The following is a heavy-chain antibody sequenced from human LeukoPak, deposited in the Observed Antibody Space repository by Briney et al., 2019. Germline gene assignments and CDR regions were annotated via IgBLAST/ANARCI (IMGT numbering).Heavy chain of an antibody. CDR2: INPGGGST. CDR3: ARAPEALYCSGGSCYSAFDAFDI. D-gene: IGHD2-15*01. CDR1: GYTFTSYY. J-gene: IGHJ3*02. V-gene: IGHV1-46*01. Sequence: ASVKVSCKASGYTFTSYYMHWVRQAPGQGLEWMGIINPGGGSTSYAQKFQGRVTMTRDTSTSTVYMELSSLRSEDTAVYYCARAPEALYCSGGSCYSAFDAFDIWGQGTMVTVSS.